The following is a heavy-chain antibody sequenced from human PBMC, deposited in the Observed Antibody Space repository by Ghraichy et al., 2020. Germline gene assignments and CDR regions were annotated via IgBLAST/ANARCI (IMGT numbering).Heavy chain of an antibody. J-gene: IGHJ5*02. D-gene: IGHD2-15*01. Sequence: TLSLTCAVSGGSISSGGYSWSWIRQPPGKGLEWIGFIYHSGSTYYNPSLKSRVTISVDRSKNQFSLKLSSVTAADTAVYYCARGWGPFFCVGGGSCYWFDPWGQGTLVTVSS. CDR3: ARGWGPFFCVGGGSCYWFDP. CDR2: IYHSGST. V-gene: IGHV4-30-2*01. CDR1: GGSISSGGYS.